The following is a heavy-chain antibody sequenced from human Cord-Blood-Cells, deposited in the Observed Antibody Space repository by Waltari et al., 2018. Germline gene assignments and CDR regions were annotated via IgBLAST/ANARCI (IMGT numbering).Heavy chain of an antibody. V-gene: IGHV1-46*01. D-gene: IGHD2-2*01. J-gene: IGHJ4*02. Sequence: QVQLVQSGAEVKKPGASVKVSCKASGYTFTSYYMHWVRQAPGQGLEWMGIINPRGCSTSYAQKFQVIVTMTRDTSTSTVYMELSSLRSEDTAVYYCARGRLPAAIPPFDYWGQGTLVTVAS. CDR3: ARGRLPAAIPPFDY. CDR2: INPRGCST. CDR1: GYTFTSYY.